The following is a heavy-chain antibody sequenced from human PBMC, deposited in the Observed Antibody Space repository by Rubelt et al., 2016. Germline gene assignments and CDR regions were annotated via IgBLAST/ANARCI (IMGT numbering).Heavy chain of an antibody. Sequence: QVQLQESGPGLVKPSETLSLTCTVSGYSINNGYYWGWIRQPPGKGLEWIASFFHDGSTKYNPSLKSRVTRSKDGSKNQFSLNLSSVTAADTAVYYCARPTGAPSASGSFLVWGQGTLVTVSS. CDR3: ARPTGAPSASGSFLV. D-gene: IGHD3-10*01. J-gene: IGHJ4*02. CDR2: FFHDGST. V-gene: IGHV4-38-2*02. CDR1: GYSINNGYY.